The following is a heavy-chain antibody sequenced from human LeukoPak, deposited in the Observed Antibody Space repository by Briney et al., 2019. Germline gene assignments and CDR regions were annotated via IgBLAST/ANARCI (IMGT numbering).Heavy chain of an antibody. J-gene: IGHJ4*02. CDR3: XXXXXXXXSGGSCPPPFDY. CDR2: INGSGGST. D-gene: IGHD2-15*01. Sequence: RPGGSLRLSCAASGFTFSSYAMSWVRQAPGKGLEWVSAINGSGGSTYYADSVKGRFTISRDNSKNTLYLQMNSLRAEDTAVYYXXXXXXXXXSGGSCPPPFDYWGQGTLVTVSS. V-gene: IGHV3-23*01. CDR1: GFTFSSYA.